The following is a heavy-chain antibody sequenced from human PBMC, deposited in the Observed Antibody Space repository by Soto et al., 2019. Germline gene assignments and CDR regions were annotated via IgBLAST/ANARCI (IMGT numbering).Heavy chain of an antibody. Sequence: ASVKVSCKVSGYTLTELSMHWVRQAPGKGLEWMGGFDPEDGETIYAQKFQGRVTMTEDTSTDTAYMELSSLRSEDTAVYYCARDKNLGYYYDSSGYYRNWYFDLWGRGTLVTVSS. CDR1: GYTLTELS. J-gene: IGHJ2*01. CDR2: FDPEDGET. V-gene: IGHV1-24*01. D-gene: IGHD3-22*01. CDR3: ARDKNLGYYYDSSGYYRNWYFDL.